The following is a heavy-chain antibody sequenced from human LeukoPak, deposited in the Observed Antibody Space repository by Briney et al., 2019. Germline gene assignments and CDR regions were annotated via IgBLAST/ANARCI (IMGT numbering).Heavy chain of an antibody. CDR1: GFTFSSYW. D-gene: IGHD3-22*01. CDR3: ARRRGSGYYDTSGYPIDL. J-gene: IGHJ5*02. Sequence: GGSLRLSCAASGFTFSSYWMSWVRQAPGKGLEWVANIKQDGSEKYYVDSVKGRFTISRDNAKNSLYLQMDSLRAEDAAVFYCARRRGSGYYDTSGYPIDLWGQGTLVTVSS. CDR2: IKQDGSEK. V-gene: IGHV3-7*01.